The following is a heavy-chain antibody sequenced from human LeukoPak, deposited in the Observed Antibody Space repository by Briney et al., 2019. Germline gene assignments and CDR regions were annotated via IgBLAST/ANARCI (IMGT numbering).Heavy chain of an antibody. CDR3: ARDLAVN. J-gene: IGHJ4*02. CDR2: ISSSSSYI. V-gene: IGHV3-21*01. D-gene: IGHD6-19*01. Sequence: GGSLRLSCAASGFIVSRKYMSWVRQAPGKGLEWVSSISSSSSYIYYADSVKGRFTISRDNAKNSLYLQMNSLRAEDTAVYYCARDLAVNWGQGTLVTVSS. CDR1: GFIVSRKY.